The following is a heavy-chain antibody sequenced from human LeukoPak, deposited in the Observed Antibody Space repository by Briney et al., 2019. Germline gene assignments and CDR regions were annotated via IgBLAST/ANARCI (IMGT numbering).Heavy chain of an antibody. CDR1: GFTFSNYA. V-gene: IGHV3-30*03. Sequence: GRSLRLSCAASGFTFSNYAMHWVRQAPGKGLAWVALISHDGSSEYYGDSMKGRFTISRDNSRNTFYLQMKSLRAEDTAVYYCASRFEWLSSFDYWGQGTLVTVSS. J-gene: IGHJ4*02. CDR3: ASRFEWLSSFDY. CDR2: ISHDGSSE. D-gene: IGHD3-3*01.